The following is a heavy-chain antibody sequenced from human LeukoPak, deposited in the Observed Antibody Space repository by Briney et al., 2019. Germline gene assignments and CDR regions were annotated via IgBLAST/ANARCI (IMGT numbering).Heavy chain of an antibody. CDR3: ARDKGIYPDY. D-gene: IGHD6-13*01. CDR2: IYISGTT. Sequence: SEILSLTCTVSGGSISSYYWSWIRQPAGKGLEWIGRIYISGTTNYNPSLKSRVTMSVDTPKNQFSLKLNSVTAADTAVYYCARDKGIYPDYWGQGTLVTVPS. CDR1: GGSISSYY. J-gene: IGHJ4*02. V-gene: IGHV4-4*07.